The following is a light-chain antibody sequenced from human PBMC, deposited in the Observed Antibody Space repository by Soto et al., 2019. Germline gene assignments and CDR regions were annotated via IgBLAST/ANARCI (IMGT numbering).Light chain of an antibody. V-gene: IGKV3-15*01. CDR1: QSVDIN. Sequence: EIVMTQSPVTLSASPGERVTLSCRASQSVDINLAWHQQKPGQAPRLLISEASTRASDIPSRFAGSGSGTDFTLTISSLQSEDFAVYFCQQYSKWPPRYTFGQGTKVDIK. CDR2: EAS. CDR3: QQYSKWPPRYT. J-gene: IGKJ2*01.